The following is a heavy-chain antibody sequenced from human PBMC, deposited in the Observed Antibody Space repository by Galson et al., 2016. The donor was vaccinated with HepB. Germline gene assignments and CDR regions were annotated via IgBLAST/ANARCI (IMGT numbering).Heavy chain of an antibody. CDR3: ARDVNYGIFDR. J-gene: IGHJ4*02. Sequence: SLRLSCAASGISFSNYWMTWVRQAPGKGLEWVANIKEDGSVKYYVDSVKGRFIISRDNAKNALYLQLNSLRAEVTAVYYCARDVNYGIFDRWGQGTLVTVSS. CDR2: IKEDGSVK. D-gene: IGHD3-10*01. CDR1: GISFSNYW. V-gene: IGHV3-7*01.